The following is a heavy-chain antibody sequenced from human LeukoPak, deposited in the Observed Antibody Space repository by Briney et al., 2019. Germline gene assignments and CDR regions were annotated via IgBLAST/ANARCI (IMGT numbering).Heavy chain of an antibody. V-gene: IGHV3-48*01. D-gene: IGHD2-2*02. CDR1: GFTFSSYS. CDR3: ARSPLGYCSSTRCYTVYFQH. CDR2: ISSSSSTI. J-gene: IGHJ1*01. Sequence: GGSLRLSCAVSGFTFSSYSMNWVRQAPGKGLEWVSYISSSSSTIYYADSVKGRFTISRDNAKNSLYLQMNSLRAEDTAVYYCARSPLGYCSSTRCYTVYFQHWGQGTLVTVSS.